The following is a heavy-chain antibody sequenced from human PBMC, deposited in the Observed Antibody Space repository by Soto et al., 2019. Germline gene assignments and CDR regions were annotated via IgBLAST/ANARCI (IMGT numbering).Heavy chain of an antibody. J-gene: IGHJ4*02. CDR2: INLSGRT. Sequence: SETLSLTCAVFNWAFTDYYWSWIRQAPGKGLDWIGEINLSGRTNYNPSLERRVSISMDPSKNQVYLRLSSVTAADTAVYYCARVMEDHVWGTYRYLDHWGQGTLVTVSS. D-gene: IGHD3-16*02. V-gene: IGHV4-34*01. CDR3: ARVMEDHVWGTYRYLDH. CDR1: NWAFTDYY.